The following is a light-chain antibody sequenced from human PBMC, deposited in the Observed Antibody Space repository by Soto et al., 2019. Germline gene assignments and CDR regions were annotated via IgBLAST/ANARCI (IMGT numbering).Light chain of an antibody. CDR1: QSVSSSY. CDR3: QPYGNPWT. J-gene: IGKJ1*01. CDR2: GAS. V-gene: IGKV3-20*01. Sequence: EIVLTQSPGTLSLSPGERADLSCRASQSVSSSYLAWYQQKPGQAPRLLIHGASNRATGIPDRFSGSGSGTDFTLTITRLEPEDFGVYYCQPYGNPWTFGQGNKVEIK.